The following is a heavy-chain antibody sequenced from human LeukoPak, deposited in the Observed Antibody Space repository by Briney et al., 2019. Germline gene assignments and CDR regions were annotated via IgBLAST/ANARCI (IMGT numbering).Heavy chain of an antibody. CDR3: TIEGVAGPTKFEY. D-gene: IGHD6-19*01. CDR1: GFTFGDYA. V-gene: IGHV3-49*04. Sequence: PGGSLRLSCIASGFTFGDYAMDWVRQAPGKWLEWVGFVRSRAYGGTPEYGASVKGRFTISRDNSKAVAYLQMNSLTAEDTAVYFSTIEGVAGPTKFEYGGQGTLVTVSS. J-gene: IGHJ4*02. CDR2: VRSRAYGGTP.